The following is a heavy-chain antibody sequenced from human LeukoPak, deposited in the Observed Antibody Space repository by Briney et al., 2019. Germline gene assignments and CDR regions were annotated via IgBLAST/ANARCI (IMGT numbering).Heavy chain of an antibody. CDR3: ARPSGYRVYGDNAFDI. D-gene: IGHD5/OR15-5a*01. CDR1: GYSFTSYW. CDR2: IYPGDSDT. J-gene: IGHJ3*02. Sequence: GESLKISCKGSGYSFTSYWIGWVRQMPGKGLEWMGIIYPGDSDTRYSPSFQGQVTISADKSISTAYLQWSSLKASDTAMYYCARPSGYRVYGDNAFDIWGQGTMVTVSS. V-gene: IGHV5-51*01.